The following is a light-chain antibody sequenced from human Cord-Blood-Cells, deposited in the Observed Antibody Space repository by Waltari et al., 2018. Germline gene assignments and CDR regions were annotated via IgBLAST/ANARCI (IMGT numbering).Light chain of an antibody. Sequence: QSALTQPASVSGSPGQALTISCTGTSSDAGGYNYVSWYQQHPGNAPKLMIYDVSKRPSGVLTRFSGSKSGNTASLTISGLQAEDEADYYCSSYTSSSTVVFGGGTKLTVL. V-gene: IGLV2-14*01. J-gene: IGLJ2*01. CDR1: SSDAGGYNY. CDR3: SSYTSSSTVV. CDR2: DVS.